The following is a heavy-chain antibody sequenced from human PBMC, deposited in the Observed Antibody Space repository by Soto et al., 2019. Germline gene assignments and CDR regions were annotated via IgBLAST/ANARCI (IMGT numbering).Heavy chain of an antibody. CDR1: GYTLTELS. CDR2: FDPEDGET. V-gene: IGHV1-24*01. Sequence: ASVKVSCKVSGYTLTELSMHWVRQAPGKGLEWMGGFDPEDGETIYAQKFQGRVTMTEDTSTDTAYMELSSLRSEETAGYYCATERENYDFWSGYYRVFDYWGQGTLVTVSS. D-gene: IGHD3-3*01. J-gene: IGHJ4*02. CDR3: ATERENYDFWSGYYRVFDY.